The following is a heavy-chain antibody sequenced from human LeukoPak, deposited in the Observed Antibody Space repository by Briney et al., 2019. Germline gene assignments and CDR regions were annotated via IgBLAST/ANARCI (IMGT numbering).Heavy chain of an antibody. J-gene: IGHJ3*02. CDR1: GYTFTTYW. CDR2: IYPADSDT. CDR3: ASRIAAAGNDAFDI. D-gene: IGHD6-13*01. Sequence: GESLKISCKVSGYTFTTYWIGWLRQMSGKGLEWMGIIYPADSDTRYSPSFQGQVTISADKSISTAYLQWSSLKASDTAMYYCASRIAAAGNDAFDIWGQGTMVTVSS. V-gene: IGHV5-51*01.